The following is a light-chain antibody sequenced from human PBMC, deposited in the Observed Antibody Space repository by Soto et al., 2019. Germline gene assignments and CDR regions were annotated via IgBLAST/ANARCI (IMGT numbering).Light chain of an antibody. CDR3: QQSFSTPPT. CDR1: QTISRF. CDR2: DAS. J-gene: IGKJ2*01. Sequence: DIQMTQSPSSLSASVGDRVTITCRASQTISRFLNWYQWKPGKAPKFLIHDASNLQSGVPTRFSGSGSGTDFTLTISRLQPEDFATYYCQQSFSTPPTFGQGTKLEIK. V-gene: IGKV1-39*01.